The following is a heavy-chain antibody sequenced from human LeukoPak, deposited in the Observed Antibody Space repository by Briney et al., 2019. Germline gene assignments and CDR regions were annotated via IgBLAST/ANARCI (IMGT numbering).Heavy chain of an antibody. CDR1: GFTFSSYG. CDR2: IRYDGSNK. Sequence: TGGSLRLSCAASGFTFSSYGMHWVRQAPGKGLEWVAFIRYDGSNKYYADSVKGRFTISRDNSKNTLYLQMNSLRAEDTAVYYCAKDAAAAGPAYYFEYWGQGTLVTVSS. V-gene: IGHV3-30*02. J-gene: IGHJ4*02. D-gene: IGHD6-13*01. CDR3: AKDAAAAGPAYYFEY.